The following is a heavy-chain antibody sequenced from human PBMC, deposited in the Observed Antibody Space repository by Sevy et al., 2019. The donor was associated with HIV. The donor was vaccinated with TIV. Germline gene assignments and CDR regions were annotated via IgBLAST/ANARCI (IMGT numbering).Heavy chain of an antibody. CDR3: AREGCTQPHDY. D-gene: IGHD2-8*01. CDR1: GFTFAKYS. V-gene: IGHV3-23*01. CDR2: FSFGCGRI. Sequence: GGSLRLSCAASGFTFAKYSMSWVRQAPGKGLEWVSTFSFGCGRINYADSVKGRFTISRDDSKNTLFLQMNSLRAEDTATYFCAREGCTQPHDYWGQGTLATFSS. J-gene: IGHJ4*02.